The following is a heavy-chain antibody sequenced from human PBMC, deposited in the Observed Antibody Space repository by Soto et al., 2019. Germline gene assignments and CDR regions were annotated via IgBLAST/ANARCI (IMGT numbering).Heavy chain of an antibody. Sequence: SETLSLTCAVSGGSISSGGYSWSWIRQPPGKGLEWIGYIYHSGSTYYNPSLKSRVTISVDRPKNQFSLKLSSVTAADTAVYYFARASTTVTTLDYWGQGTLVTVSS. V-gene: IGHV4-30-2*01. D-gene: IGHD4-17*01. CDR1: GGSISSGGYS. CDR2: IYHSGST. CDR3: ARASTTVTTLDY. J-gene: IGHJ4*02.